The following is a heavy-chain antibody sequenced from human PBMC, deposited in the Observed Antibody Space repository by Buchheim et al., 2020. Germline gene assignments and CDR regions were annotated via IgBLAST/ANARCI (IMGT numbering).Heavy chain of an antibody. CDR3: ARSVVGATEYYYYGMDV. CDR1: GFTFSSYA. Sequence: QVQLVESGGGVVQPGRSLRLSCAASGFTFSSYAMHWVRQAPGKGLEWVAVISYDGSNKYYADSVKGRFTISRDNSKTTLYLQMNSLRAEDTAVYYCARSVVGATEYYYYGMDVWGQGTT. CDR2: ISYDGSNK. V-gene: IGHV3-30-3*01. J-gene: IGHJ6*02. D-gene: IGHD1-26*01.